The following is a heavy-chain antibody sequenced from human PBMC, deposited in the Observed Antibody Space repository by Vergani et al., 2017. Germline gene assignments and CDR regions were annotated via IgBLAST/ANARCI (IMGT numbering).Heavy chain of an antibody. V-gene: IGHV1-18*01. CDR3: ARDRSDCSSTSCYTPAIS. D-gene: IGHD2-2*01. Sequence: VQLVESGAEVKKPGSSVKVSCKTSGYTFTSYGISWVRRAPGQGLEWMGWISPYNGNTNYAQKLQGRVTMTTDTSTSTAYMELRSLRSDDTAVYYCARDRSDCSSTSCYTPAISWGQGTLVTVSS. CDR1: GYTFTSYG. J-gene: IGHJ5*02. CDR2: ISPYNGNT.